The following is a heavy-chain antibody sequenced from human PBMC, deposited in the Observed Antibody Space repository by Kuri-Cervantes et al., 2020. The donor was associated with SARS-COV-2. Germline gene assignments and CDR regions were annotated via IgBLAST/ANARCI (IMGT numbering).Heavy chain of an antibody. Sequence: GESLKISCKGSGYSFTSYWIIWVRQMPGKGLEWMGRIDPSDSYTNYSPSFEGHVTFSVDKSISTAYLQWSSLKASDTAMYYCARGIYCTNGVCFFDYWGQGTLVTVSS. J-gene: IGHJ4*02. CDR2: IDPSDSYT. CDR1: GYSFTSYW. V-gene: IGHV5-10-1*01. D-gene: IGHD2-8*01. CDR3: ARGIYCTNGVCFFDY.